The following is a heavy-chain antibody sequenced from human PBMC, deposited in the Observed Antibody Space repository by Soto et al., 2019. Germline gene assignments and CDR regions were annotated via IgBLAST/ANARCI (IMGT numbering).Heavy chain of an antibody. CDR3: ARDSMVRGVYCYYGIDV. D-gene: IGHD3-10*01. CDR1: GFTFSSYS. Sequence: PGGSLRLSCAASGFTFSSYSMNWVRQARGKGLEWVSSISSSSSYIYYADSVKGRFTISRDNAKNSLYLQMNSLRAEDMAVYHFARDSMVRGVYCYYGIDVWGHGPTSTV. V-gene: IGHV3-21*01. CDR2: ISSSSSYI. J-gene: IGHJ6*01.